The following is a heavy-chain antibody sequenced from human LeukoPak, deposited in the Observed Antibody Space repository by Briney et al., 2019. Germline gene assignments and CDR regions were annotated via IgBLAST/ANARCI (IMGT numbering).Heavy chain of an antibody. J-gene: IGHJ1*01. CDR2: IYYSGST. D-gene: IGHD1-14*01. CDR1: GGSISSYY. V-gene: IGHV4-59*08. Sequence: PSETLSLTCTVSGGSISSYYWSWIRQPPAKGLEWIGYIYYSGSTNYNPSLKSRVTISVDTSKNQFSLKLSSVTAADTAVYYCARSSLVGIPNFQHWGQGTLVTVSS. CDR3: ARSSLVGIPNFQH.